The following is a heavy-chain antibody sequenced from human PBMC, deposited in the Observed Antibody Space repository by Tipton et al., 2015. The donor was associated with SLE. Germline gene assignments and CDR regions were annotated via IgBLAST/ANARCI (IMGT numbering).Heavy chain of an antibody. V-gene: IGHV1-8*01. CDR3: TRRCGKGFAY. D-gene: IGHD4-23*01. CDR2: MNPRSGNT. Sequence: QVQLVQSGPEVKKPGSSVRVSCKTSGGTFTNYAFNWVRQAPGQGLEWMGWMNPRSGNTGFAQKFQGRVTMTRNNAITTAYMELSSLRSEDTAIYYCTRRCGKGFAYWGQGTLITVSS. J-gene: IGHJ4*02. CDR1: GGTFTNYA.